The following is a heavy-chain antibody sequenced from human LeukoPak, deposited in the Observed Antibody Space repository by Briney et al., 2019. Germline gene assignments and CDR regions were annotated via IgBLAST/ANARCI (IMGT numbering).Heavy chain of an antibody. J-gene: IGHJ6*02. CDR2: INPSGGST. CDR1: GYTFTSYY. Sequence: ASVKVSCKASGYTFTSYYMHWVRQAPGQGLEWMGIINPSGGSTSYAQKFQGRVTMTRNTSISTAYTELSSLRSEDTAVYYCARRGYSSSWYSNYYYYYGMDVWGQGTTVTVSS. V-gene: IGHV1-46*01. CDR3: ARRGYSSSWYSNYYYYYGMDV. D-gene: IGHD6-13*01.